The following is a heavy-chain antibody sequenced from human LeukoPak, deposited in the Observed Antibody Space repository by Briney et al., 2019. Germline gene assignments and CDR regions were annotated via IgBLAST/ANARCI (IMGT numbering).Heavy chain of an antibody. J-gene: IGHJ5*02. V-gene: IGHV3-9*01. Sequence: GGSLRLSCAAFGFTFDDYAMHWVRQAPGKGLEWVSGISWNSGSIGYADSVKGRFTISRDNAKNSLYLQMNSLRAEDTALYYCAKAVVVAATYNLEGGWFDPWGQGTLVTVSS. CDR1: GFTFDDYA. CDR2: ISWNSGSI. D-gene: IGHD2-15*01. CDR3: AKAVVVAATYNLEGGWFDP.